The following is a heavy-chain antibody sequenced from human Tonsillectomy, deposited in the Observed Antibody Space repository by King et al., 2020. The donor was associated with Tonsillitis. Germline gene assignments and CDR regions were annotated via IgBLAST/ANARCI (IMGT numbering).Heavy chain of an antibody. Sequence: QLQESGPGLVKPSETLSLTCTVPGGSINSSNYYWGWIRQPPGKGLEWIGSSYYRGSTYLNPSLKRRVTISLDTAQNQLSLKLSSVTAADTAVYYCARHSEYYDSSGYPADFQHWGQGTLVTVSS. J-gene: IGHJ1*01. CDR2: SYYRGST. V-gene: IGHV4-39*01. CDR3: ARHSEYYDSSGYPADFQH. CDR1: GGSINSSNYY. D-gene: IGHD3-22*01.